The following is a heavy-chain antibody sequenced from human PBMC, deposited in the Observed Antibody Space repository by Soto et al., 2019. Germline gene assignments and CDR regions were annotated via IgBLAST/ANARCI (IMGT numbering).Heavy chain of an antibody. CDR1: GFTFTSSA. CDR2: IVVGSGNT. CDR3: AAGEPRITMVRGVIEYYYGMDV. Sequence: SVKVSCKASGFTFTSSAVQWVRQARGQRLEWIGWIVVGSGNTNYAQKFQERVTITRDMSTRTAYMELSSLRSEDTAVYYCAAGEPRITMVRGVIEYYYGMDVWGQGTTVTVSS. V-gene: IGHV1-58*01. D-gene: IGHD3-10*01. J-gene: IGHJ6*02.